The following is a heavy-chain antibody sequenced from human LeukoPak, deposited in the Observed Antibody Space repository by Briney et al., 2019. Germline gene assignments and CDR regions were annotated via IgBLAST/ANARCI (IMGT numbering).Heavy chain of an antibody. Sequence: SETLSLTCTVSGGSISSYYWSWIRQPPGKGLEWIGDIYYSGSTNYNPSLKSRVTISVDTSKNQFSLRLGSVTAADTAVYYSARLASGSYGPLTPFDYWGQGTLVTVSS. V-gene: IGHV4-59*08. CDR1: GGSISSYY. CDR2: IYYSGST. D-gene: IGHD1-26*01. CDR3: ARLASGSYGPLTPFDY. J-gene: IGHJ4*02.